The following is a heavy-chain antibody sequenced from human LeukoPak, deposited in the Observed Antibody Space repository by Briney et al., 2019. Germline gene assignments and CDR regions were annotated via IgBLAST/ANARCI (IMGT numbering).Heavy chain of an antibody. Sequence: GGSLRLSCAASGFTFSGSALHWVRQASGKGLEWVGRIRSTANGYATAYAASVKGRFTISRDNSKNTLYLQMNSLRVEDTAVYYCAKEGKTRNWNYFQAKPVYWGQGTLVTVSS. J-gene: IGHJ4*02. CDR1: GFTFSGSA. CDR2: IRSTANGYAT. V-gene: IGHV3-73*01. D-gene: IGHD1-7*01. CDR3: AKEGKTRNWNYFQAKPVY.